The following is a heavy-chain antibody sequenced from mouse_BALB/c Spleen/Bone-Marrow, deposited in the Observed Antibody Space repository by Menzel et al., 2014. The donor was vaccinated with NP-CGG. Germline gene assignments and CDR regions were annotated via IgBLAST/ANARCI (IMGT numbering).Heavy chain of an antibody. CDR2: IHPSDSET. V-gene: IGHV1S82*01. D-gene: IGHD2-2*01. CDR3: AGGGYDGWYFDV. J-gene: IGHJ1*01. CDR1: DYSFTSYW. Sequence: QVQLQQSGAELVRPGASVKLSCRASDYSFTSYWVNWVKQRPGQGLEWIGMIHPSDSETRLNQKFKDKATLTVDKSSSTAYMQLSSPTSEDSAVYCCAGGGYDGWYFDVWGAGTPVTVSS.